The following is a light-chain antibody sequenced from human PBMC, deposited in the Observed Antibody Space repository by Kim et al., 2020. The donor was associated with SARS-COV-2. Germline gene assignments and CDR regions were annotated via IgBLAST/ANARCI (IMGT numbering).Light chain of an antibody. Sequence: SPGKRATLPCMASQSVSSSSLAWYQQKPGQAPRLLIYGASSRATGVPDRFSGSGSGTDFTLTITRLEPEDFAVYYCQQYGNSPHTFGQGTKVDIK. V-gene: IGKV3-20*01. J-gene: IGKJ1*01. CDR3: QQYGNSPHT. CDR2: GAS. CDR1: QSVSSSS.